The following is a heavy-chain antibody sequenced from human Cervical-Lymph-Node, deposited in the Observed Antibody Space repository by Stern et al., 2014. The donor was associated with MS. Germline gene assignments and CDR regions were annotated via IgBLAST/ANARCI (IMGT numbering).Heavy chain of an antibody. J-gene: IGHJ1*01. V-gene: IGHV3-33*01. Sequence: VQLVESGGGVVQPGRSLRLSCAASEFTFSSSGMHWVRQAPGKGLEWLASIRYDGRNRYYADSVKGRFTISRDNSKNTLYLQMNSLRAEDTAVYYCAREGGKTAEYFQHWGQGTLVTVSS. CDR1: EFTFSSSG. CDR2: IRYDGRNR. CDR3: AREGGKTAEYFQH. D-gene: IGHD4-23*01.